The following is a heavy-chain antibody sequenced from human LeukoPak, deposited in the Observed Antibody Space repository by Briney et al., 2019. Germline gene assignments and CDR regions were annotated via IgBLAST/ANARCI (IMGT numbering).Heavy chain of an antibody. V-gene: IGHV3-30-3*01. J-gene: IGHJ4*02. Sequence: GGSLRLSCAASGFTFSSYAMHWVRQAPGKGLEWVAVISYDGSNKYYADTVKGRFTISRDNSKNTLYLQMNSLRAEDTAVYYCARDFGHDWGQGTLVTVPS. D-gene: IGHD3-10*01. CDR3: ARDFGHD. CDR1: GFTFSSYA. CDR2: ISYDGSNK.